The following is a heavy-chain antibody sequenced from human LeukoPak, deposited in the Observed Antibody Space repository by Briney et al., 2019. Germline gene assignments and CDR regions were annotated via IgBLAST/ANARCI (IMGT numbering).Heavy chain of an antibody. D-gene: IGHD6-13*01. Sequence: GGSLRLSCAASGFPFNAYWMAWVRQAPGKGLEWVANIRQDGDTKYYVDSVKGRFTISRDNAMNSLYLQMNSLRAEDTAIYYCARSLPYGTTWYGRSDFWGQGTLVTVSS. CDR2: IRQDGDTK. CDR1: GFPFNAYW. V-gene: IGHV3-7*03. J-gene: IGHJ4*02. CDR3: ARSLPYGTTWYGRSDF.